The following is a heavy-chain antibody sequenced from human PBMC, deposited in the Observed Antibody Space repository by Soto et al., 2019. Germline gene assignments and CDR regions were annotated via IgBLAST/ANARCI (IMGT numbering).Heavy chain of an antibody. D-gene: IGHD2-2*01. CDR2: IVVGSGNT. CDR1: GFTFTSSA. CDR3: AAVGHCSSTSCYGWFDP. J-gene: IGHJ5*02. Sequence: ASVKVSCKASGFTFTSSAMQWVRQAPGQRLEWIGWIVVGSGNTHYAQKFQERVTITRDMSTSTAYMELNNLRSEDTAVYYCAAVGHCSSTSCYGWFDPWGQGTLVTVSS. V-gene: IGHV1-58*02.